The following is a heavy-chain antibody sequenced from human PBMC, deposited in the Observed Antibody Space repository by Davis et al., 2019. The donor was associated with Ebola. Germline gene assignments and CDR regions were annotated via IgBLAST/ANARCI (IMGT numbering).Heavy chain of an antibody. CDR2: ISGSGFSI. Sequence: GESLKISCAASGFTFSTYAMTWVRQAPGKGLEWVSSISGSGFSINYADSVKGRFTISRDSSRNTLSLQMNSLRAEDTAVYYCAKGMNSGYIVPFDYWGQGTRVTVSS. V-gene: IGHV3-23*01. D-gene: IGHD5/OR15-5a*01. J-gene: IGHJ4*02. CDR3: AKGMNSGYIVPFDY. CDR1: GFTFSTYA.